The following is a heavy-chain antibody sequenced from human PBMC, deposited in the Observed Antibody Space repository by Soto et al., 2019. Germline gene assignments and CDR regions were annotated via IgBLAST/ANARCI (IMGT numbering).Heavy chain of an antibody. J-gene: IGHJ4*02. CDR2: IIPLLDIT. CDR3: ARDSPIGSTFSGYEAIDY. CDR1: GGTFSNDI. V-gene: IGHV1-69*08. Sequence: QVQLVQSGAEVKKPGSSVKVSCKTSGGTFSNDIFTWVRQAPGQGLEWMGRIIPLLDITNYAQKFQGRVTITVDKSTSTAYMELNSLRSEDTAVYYCARDSPIGSTFSGYEAIDYWGQGTLVTVSS. D-gene: IGHD5-12*01.